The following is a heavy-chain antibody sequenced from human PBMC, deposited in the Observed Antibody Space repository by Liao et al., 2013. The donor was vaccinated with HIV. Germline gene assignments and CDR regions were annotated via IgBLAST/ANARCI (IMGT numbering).Heavy chain of an antibody. V-gene: IGHV4-59*11. CDR2: IYHSGTT. CDR1: RGSISSHY. D-gene: IGHD2-2*01. Sequence: QVQLQESGSGLVKPSETLSLSCTVSRGSISSHYWSWIRQAPGKGLEWIGYIYHSGTTNYNPSLKSRVNISVDTSKNQISLKLRSVTAADTAVYYCASSTWSSAEYFHHWGHGRPLSPSPQ. J-gene: IGHJ1*01. CDR3: ASSTWSSAEYFHH.